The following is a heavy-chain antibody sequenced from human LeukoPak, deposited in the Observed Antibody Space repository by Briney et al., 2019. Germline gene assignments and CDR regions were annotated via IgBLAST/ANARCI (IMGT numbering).Heavy chain of an antibody. CDR3: ARLDSYAPVPGY. J-gene: IGHJ4*02. V-gene: IGHV3-11*03. D-gene: IGHD5-18*01. Sequence: GGSLRLSCAASGFTFSDYYMSWIRQAPGRGLEWVSYISSSSSYTNYADSVKGRFTISRDNAKNSLYLQMNSLRAEDTAVYYCARLDSYAPVPGYWGQGTLVTVSS. CDR1: GFTFSDYY. CDR2: ISSSSSYT.